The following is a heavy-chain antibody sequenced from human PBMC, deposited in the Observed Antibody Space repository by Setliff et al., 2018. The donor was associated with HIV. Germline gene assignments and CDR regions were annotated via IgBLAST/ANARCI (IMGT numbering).Heavy chain of an antibody. CDR3: ARGIRTYYYGSGSPFDY. V-gene: IGHV1-69-2*01. D-gene: IGHD3-10*01. J-gene: IGHJ4*02. CDR1: GYTFTDYY. Sequence: RASVKVSCKASGYTFTDYYMHWVQQAPGKGLEWMGRVDPEDGETIYAEKFQGRVTITADTSTDTAYMELSSLRSEDTAVYYCARGIRTYYYGSGSPFDYWGQGTLVTVSS. CDR2: VDPEDGET.